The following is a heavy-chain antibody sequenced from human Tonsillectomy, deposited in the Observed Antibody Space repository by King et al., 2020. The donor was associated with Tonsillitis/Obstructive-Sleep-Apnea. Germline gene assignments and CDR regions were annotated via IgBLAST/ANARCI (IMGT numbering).Heavy chain of an antibody. V-gene: IGHV4-39*01. J-gene: IGHJ3*02. CDR3: ARLTGEDAFDI. CDR2: IYYSGST. CDR1: GGSISSSSYY. Sequence: LQLQESGPGLVKPSETLSLTCTFSGGSISSSSYYWGWIRQPPGKGLEWIGNIYYSGSTYYNPSLKSRVTISVDTSKNQFSLKLSSVTAADTAVYYCARLTGEDAFDIWGQGTMVTVSS. D-gene: IGHD7-27*01.